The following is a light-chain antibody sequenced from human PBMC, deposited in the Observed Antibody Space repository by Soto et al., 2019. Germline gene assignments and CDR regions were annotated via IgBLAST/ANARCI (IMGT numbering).Light chain of an antibody. CDR3: QQYNNWPPAYT. Sequence: EIVMTQSPATLSVSPGASATLSCRASQRISTNLAGYQQKGGQPPRLLIYGASTSATGITQRFSGSGAGTDFTLTISRLQSADFGVYDCQQYNNWPPAYTFGQGSRVESK. CDR2: GAS. CDR1: QRISTN. V-gene: IGKV3-15*01. J-gene: IGKJ2*01.